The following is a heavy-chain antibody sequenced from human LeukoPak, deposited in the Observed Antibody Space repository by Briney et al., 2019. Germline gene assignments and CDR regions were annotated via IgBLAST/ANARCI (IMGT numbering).Heavy chain of an antibody. Sequence: SETLSLTCTVSGGSISNYYWSWIRQPPGKGLGWIGYIYYSGSTNYNPSLKSRVTISVDTSKNQFSLKLSSVTAADTATYFCATVGGSYYDLVYWGQGTLVTVSS. CDR1: GGSISNYY. CDR2: IYYSGST. CDR3: ATVGGSYYDLVY. D-gene: IGHD1-26*01. J-gene: IGHJ4*02. V-gene: IGHV4-59*01.